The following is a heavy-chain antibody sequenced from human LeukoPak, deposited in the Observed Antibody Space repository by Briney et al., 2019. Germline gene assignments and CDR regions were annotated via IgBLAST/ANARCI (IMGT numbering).Heavy chain of an antibody. CDR1: GYTFTSYG. CDR2: ISAYNGNT. D-gene: IGHD3-22*01. J-gene: IGHJ4*02. Sequence: ASVKVSCKASGYTFTSYGISWVRQAPGQGLEWMGWISAYNGNTNYAQKLQGRVTMTTDTSTSTAYMELRRLRSVDTAVYYCARTYYYDSSDNYWGQGTLVTVSS. V-gene: IGHV1-18*01. CDR3: ARTYYYDSSDNY.